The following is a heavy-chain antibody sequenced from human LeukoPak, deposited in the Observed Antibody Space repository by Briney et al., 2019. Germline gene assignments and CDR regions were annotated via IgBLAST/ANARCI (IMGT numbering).Heavy chain of an antibody. CDR2: IYSGGST. J-gene: IGHJ4*02. V-gene: IGHV3-53*01. Sequence: GGSLRLSCAASGFTVSGKYMGWVRQAPGKGLEWFSVIYSGGSTYYADSVKGRFTISRDNSKNTLYLQMNSLRAEDTAVHYCARAVAGLIDYWGQGTLVTVSS. D-gene: IGHD6-19*01. CDR3: ARAVAGLIDY. CDR1: GFTVSGKY.